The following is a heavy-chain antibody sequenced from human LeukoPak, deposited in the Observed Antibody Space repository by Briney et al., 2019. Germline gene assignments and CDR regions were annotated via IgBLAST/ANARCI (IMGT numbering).Heavy chain of an antibody. V-gene: IGHV1-46*01. Sequence: ASVKVSCKASGYTFTSYYMHWVRQAPGQGLEWMGIINPSGGSTSYAQKFQGRVTMTRDMSTSTVYMELSSLRSEDTAVYYCARGWTHSSGYYSAGEFDYWGQGTLVTVSS. CDR1: GYTFTSYY. CDR2: INPSGGST. CDR3: ARGWTHSSGYYSAGEFDY. J-gene: IGHJ4*02. D-gene: IGHD3-22*01.